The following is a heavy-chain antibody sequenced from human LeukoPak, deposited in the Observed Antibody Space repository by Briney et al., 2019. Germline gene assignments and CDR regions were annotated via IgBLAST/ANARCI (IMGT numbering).Heavy chain of an antibody. CDR1: GFTFSSYW. J-gene: IGHJ4*02. D-gene: IGHD6-19*01. CDR3: ARDLETSGWYGDFDY. V-gene: IGHV3-7*05. CDR2: IKKDGSEK. Sequence: GGSLRLSCAASGFTFSSYWMSWVRQAPGKGLEWVANIKKDGSEKYYVDSVKGRFTISRDNAKNSLYLQMNSLRAEDTAVYYCARDLETSGWYGDFDYWGQGTLVTVSS.